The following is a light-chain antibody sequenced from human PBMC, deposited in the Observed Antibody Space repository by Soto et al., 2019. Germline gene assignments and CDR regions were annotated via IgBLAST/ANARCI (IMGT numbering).Light chain of an antibody. V-gene: IGKV3-20*01. CDR1: QSVSSSY. CDR3: QQFDTSPPST. J-gene: IGKJ5*01. CDR2: GAS. Sequence: EIVLTQSPGTLSLSPGERATLSCRASQSVSSSYLAWYQQKPGLAPRLLIYGASSRATGIPDRFSGSGSGTDFTLTISRLEPGDFAVYYCQQFDTSPPSTFGQGTRLEIK.